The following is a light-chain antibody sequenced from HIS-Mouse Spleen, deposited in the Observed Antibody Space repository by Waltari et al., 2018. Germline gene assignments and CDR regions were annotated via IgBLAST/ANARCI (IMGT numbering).Light chain of an antibody. Sequence: SYELTQPPSVSVSPGQTASITCSGVNLGDKYACWYQQKPGQSPVLVLYQDRKRPSGIPGRFSGSHPGDTATLTISGTQAMDEADYYCQAWDSSADGVVGGGTKLTVL. CDR1: NLGDKY. J-gene: IGLJ2*01. CDR2: QDR. CDR3: QAWDSSADGV. V-gene: IGLV3-1*01.